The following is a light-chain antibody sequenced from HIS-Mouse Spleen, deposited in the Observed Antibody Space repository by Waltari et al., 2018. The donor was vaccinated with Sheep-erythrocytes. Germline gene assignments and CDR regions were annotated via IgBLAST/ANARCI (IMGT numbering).Light chain of an antibody. Sequence: QSALTQPASVSGSPGQSITISCTGTSSDVGSYNLVSWSPQHPGKAPKLMIYEGSKRPTAVYHRVARSECSTTASLTISGLQAGDEADYYCCSYAGSSTPWVFGGGTKLTVL. J-gene: IGLJ3*02. CDR2: EGS. CDR3: CSYAGSSTPWV. CDR1: SSDVGSYNL. V-gene: IGLV2-23*01.